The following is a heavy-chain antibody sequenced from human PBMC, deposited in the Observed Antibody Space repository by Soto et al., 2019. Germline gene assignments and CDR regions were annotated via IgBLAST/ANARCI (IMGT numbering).Heavy chain of an antibody. CDR2: IVPKFGTT. Sequence: QVQLVQSGAEVKKPGSSVKVSCKTSGGTFSTHVIGWVRQAPGQGLEWMGGIVPKFGTTNYAHKFKGRVKITADESTSTAYMEVSSLTSEDTAVYYCVRGGLDNSGWYIGFYPWGQGTLVTVSS. J-gene: IGHJ5*02. D-gene: IGHD6-19*01. CDR1: GGTFSTHV. CDR3: VRGGLDNSGWYIGFYP. V-gene: IGHV1-69*01.